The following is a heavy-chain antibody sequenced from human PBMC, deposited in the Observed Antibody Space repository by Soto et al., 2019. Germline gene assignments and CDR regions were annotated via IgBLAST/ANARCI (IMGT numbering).Heavy chain of an antibody. V-gene: IGHV4-39*01. CDR3: GRVVEGATRHTDPDS. D-gene: IGHD2-21*01. CDR1: GVSIHNSHSF. J-gene: IGHJ5*01. Sequence: SEPLSLTCTVSGVSIHNSHSFWAWIRQPPGKGLEFIGSVYHNGGAHYNSSLKSRVTISVDTAHNQVSLRMRSLTAADTAVYYCGRVVEGATRHTDPDSWGQGILVTVSS. CDR2: VYHNGGA.